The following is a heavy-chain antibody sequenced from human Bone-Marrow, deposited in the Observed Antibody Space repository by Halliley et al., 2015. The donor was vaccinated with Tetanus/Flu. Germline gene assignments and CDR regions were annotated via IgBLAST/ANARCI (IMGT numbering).Heavy chain of an antibody. CDR3: ARGASTVTYYYGLDV. D-gene: IGHD4-17*01. J-gene: IGHJ6*02. CDR2: FHYSGNP. V-gene: IGHV4-59*09. Sequence: IGYFHYSGNPNHNPPLKSRFTRSVDTSKNQFSLKLTSVPAADTAEYYCARGASTVTYYYGLDVWGQGTTVTVSS.